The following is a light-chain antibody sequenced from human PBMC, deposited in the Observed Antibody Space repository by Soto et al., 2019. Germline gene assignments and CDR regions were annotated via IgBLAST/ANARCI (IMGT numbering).Light chain of an antibody. CDR3: PQYGGSPFT. CDR2: GAS. V-gene: IGKV3-20*01. CDR1: QSIFNNY. Sequence: EIVLTQSPGTLSLSPREIATLSCSASQSIFNNYLAWYQQKPGQAPRLLVYGASFTATGIPDRFSGSGAGTDFTLTISRLEPEDFAVYYCPQYGGSPFTFGQGTRLEIK. J-gene: IGKJ2*01.